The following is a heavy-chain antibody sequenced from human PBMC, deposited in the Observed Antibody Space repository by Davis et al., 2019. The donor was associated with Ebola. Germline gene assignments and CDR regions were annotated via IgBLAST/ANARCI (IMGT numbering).Heavy chain of an antibody. CDR1: GFTFSSYA. Sequence: GESLKISCAASGFTFSSYAMHWVRQAPGKGLEWVAVISYDGSNKYYADSVKGRFTISRDNSKNTLYLQMNSLRAEDTAVYYCARDGANCSSTSCYPGHYYYYGMDVWGQGTTVTVSS. D-gene: IGHD2-2*01. CDR3: ARDGANCSSTSCYPGHYYYYGMDV. V-gene: IGHV3-30-3*01. J-gene: IGHJ6*02. CDR2: ISYDGSNK.